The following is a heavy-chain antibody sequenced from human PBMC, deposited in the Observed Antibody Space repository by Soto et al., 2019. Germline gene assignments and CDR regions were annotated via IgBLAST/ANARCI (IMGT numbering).Heavy chain of an antibody. CDR1: GGTFSSYA. CDR2: IIPIFGTA. CDR3: AREIQDDFWSGYWVGYYYGMDV. J-gene: IGHJ6*02. Sequence: QVQLVQSGAEVKKPGSSVKVSCKASGGTFSSYAISWVRQAPGQGLEWMGGIIPIFGTANYAQKFQGRVTITADESTSTAYMELSSLRSEDTAVYYCAREIQDDFWSGYWVGYYYGMDVWGQGTTVTVSS. D-gene: IGHD3-3*01. V-gene: IGHV1-69*01.